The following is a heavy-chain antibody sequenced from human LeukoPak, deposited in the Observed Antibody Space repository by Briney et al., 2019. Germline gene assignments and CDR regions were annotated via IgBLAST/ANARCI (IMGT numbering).Heavy chain of an antibody. CDR3: ASGANDIVVVPAAIPPYYYYMDV. D-gene: IGHD2-2*02. CDR2: INPIGGST. CDR1: GYTFISYY. Sequence: ASVKVSCKASGYTFISYYIHWVRQAPGQGLEWMGIINPIGGSTSYAQKFQGRVTMTRDTSTSTVYMELSSLKSEDTAVYYCASGANDIVVVPAAIPPYYYYMDVWGKGTTVTVSS. J-gene: IGHJ6*03. V-gene: IGHV1-46*01.